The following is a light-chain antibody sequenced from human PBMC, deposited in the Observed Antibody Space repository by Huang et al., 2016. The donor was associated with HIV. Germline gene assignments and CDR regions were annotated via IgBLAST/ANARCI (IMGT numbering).Light chain of an antibody. CDR3: QQYGGSPIT. J-gene: IGKJ5*01. CDR2: GAS. Sequence: EIVLTQSPGTLSLFPGERATLSCRASQSVSSSYLAWYQQKPGQAPRLLIYGASNGATDNPARFSGSGSGTDFTLTISRVEPEDFAVYYCQQYGGSPITFGQGTRLEIK. V-gene: IGKV3-20*01. CDR1: QSVSSSY.